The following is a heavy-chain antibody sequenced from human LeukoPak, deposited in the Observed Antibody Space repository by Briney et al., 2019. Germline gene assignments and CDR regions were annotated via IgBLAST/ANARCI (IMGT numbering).Heavy chain of an antibody. CDR1: GFTFSSYA. CDR2: ISGSGGST. J-gene: IGHJ4*02. Sequence: PGGSLRLSCAASGFTFSSYAMSWVRQAPGKGLEWVSAISGSGGSTYYADSVKGRFTISRDNSKNTLYLQMNSLRAEDTAVYHCAKDSWELLTNFDYWGQGTLVTVSS. CDR3: AKDSWELLTNFDY. D-gene: IGHD1-26*01. V-gene: IGHV3-23*01.